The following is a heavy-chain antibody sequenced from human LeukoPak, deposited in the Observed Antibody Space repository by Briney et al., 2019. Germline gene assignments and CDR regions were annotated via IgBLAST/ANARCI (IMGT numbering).Heavy chain of an antibody. CDR3: ARVKYDYVWGSYRREVYYFDY. CDR2: INPNSGGT. CDR1: GYTFTGYY. V-gene: IGHV1-2*02. J-gene: IGHJ4*02. D-gene: IGHD3-16*02. Sequence: ASVKVSCKASGYTFTGYYMHWVRQAPGQGLEWMGWINPNSGGTNYAQKFQGRVTMTRDTSISTAYMELSRLRSDDTAVYYCARVKYDYVWGSYRREVYYFDYWGQGTLVTVSS.